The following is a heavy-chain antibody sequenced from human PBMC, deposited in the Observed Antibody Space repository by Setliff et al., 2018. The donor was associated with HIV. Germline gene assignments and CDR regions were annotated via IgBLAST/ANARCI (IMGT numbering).Heavy chain of an antibody. CDR2: IYIGGSST. V-gene: IGHV3-23*03. J-gene: IGHJ6*03. D-gene: IGHD3-3*01. Sequence: SCAASGFTFNNDAMSWVRQAPGKGLEWASVIYIGGSSTYYADSVKGRFTISRDKSRNTMFLRMNSLRAEDTAVYYCASAHSSLSVYYYYMDVWGKGTTVTVSS. CDR1: GFTFNNDA. CDR3: ASAHSSLSVYYYYMDV.